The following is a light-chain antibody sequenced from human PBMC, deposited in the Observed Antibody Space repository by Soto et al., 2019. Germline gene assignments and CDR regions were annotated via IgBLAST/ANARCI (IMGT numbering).Light chain of an antibody. CDR1: QSVRSS. V-gene: IGKV3-11*01. Sequence: EIVLTQSPATLSLSPGETGTLSCRASQSVRSSLAWYQQKPGQAPRLLIYDASNRATGIPARFSGSGSGTDFTLTISSLEPEDFAVYYCQQRNTFGQGTKLEIK. CDR2: DAS. CDR3: QQRNT. J-gene: IGKJ2*01.